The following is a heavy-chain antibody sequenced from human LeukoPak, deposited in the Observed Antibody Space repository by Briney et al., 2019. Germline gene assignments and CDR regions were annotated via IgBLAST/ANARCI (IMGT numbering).Heavy chain of an antibody. D-gene: IGHD2-2*01. Sequence: ASVKVSCKASGYTFTGCHMHWVRQAPGQGLEWMGRINPNSGDTNYAQKFQGRVTMTWDTSISTAYMELSRLRSDDTAVYYCARDYCSSTSCLFDYWGQGTLVTVSS. J-gene: IGHJ4*02. CDR2: INPNSGDT. CDR1: GYTFTGCH. V-gene: IGHV1-2*06. CDR3: ARDYCSSTSCLFDY.